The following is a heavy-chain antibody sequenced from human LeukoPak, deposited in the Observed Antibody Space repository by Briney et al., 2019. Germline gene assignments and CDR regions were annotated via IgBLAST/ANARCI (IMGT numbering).Heavy chain of an antibody. J-gene: IGHJ4*02. Sequence: PGGSLRLSCAASGFTFSNYAMSWVRQAPGKGLEWVSVIYSGGSTYYADSVKGRFTISRDNSKNTLYLQMNSLRAEDTAVYYCARDSVLLWFGEFINWGQGTLVTVSS. CDR2: IYSGGST. CDR3: ARDSVLLWFGEFIN. CDR1: GFTFSNYA. D-gene: IGHD3-10*01. V-gene: IGHV3-53*01.